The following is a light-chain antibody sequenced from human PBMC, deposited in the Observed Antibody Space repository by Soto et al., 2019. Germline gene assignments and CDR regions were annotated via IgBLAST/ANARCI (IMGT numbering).Light chain of an antibody. J-gene: IGKJ5*01. V-gene: IGKV1-9*01. Sequence: DIQLTQSPSLLSASVGDRVTITCRASQGITNNLAWYQQKPGKAPKLLIYGAITLQSGVPSRFSGSGSGTQFTLTITSLQPEDFATYYCQLLYIYPITFVLGTRLEIK. CDR2: GAI. CDR3: QLLYIYPIT. CDR1: QGITNN.